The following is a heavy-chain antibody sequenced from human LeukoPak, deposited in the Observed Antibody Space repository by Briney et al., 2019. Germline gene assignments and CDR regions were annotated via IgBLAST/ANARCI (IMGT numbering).Heavy chain of an antibody. CDR1: GFTFGDYY. CDR2: IGTSSTYT. CDR3: ANLHNYYDSSGYFSGTLDY. Sequence: AGSLRLSCVASGFTFGDYYMSWIRQAPGKGLEWVSYIGTSSTYTNNADSVKGRFTISRDNSKNTLYLQMNSLRAEDTAVYYCANLHNYYDSSGYFSGTLDYWGQGTLDTVSS. V-gene: IGHV3-11*06. D-gene: IGHD3-22*01. J-gene: IGHJ4*02.